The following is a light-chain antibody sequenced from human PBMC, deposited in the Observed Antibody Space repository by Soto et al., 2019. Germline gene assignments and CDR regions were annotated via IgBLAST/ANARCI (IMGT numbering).Light chain of an antibody. CDR3: NSYTTSSTYV. V-gene: IGLV2-14*01. Sequence: QSVLTQPASVSGSPGQPITISCTGTSSDVGGYNYVSWYQQHPGKAPKVMIYDVSNRPSGVSNRFSGSKSGNTASLTISGLQAEDEADYYCNSYTTSSTYVFGTGTKDTVL. CDR1: SSDVGGYNY. J-gene: IGLJ1*01. CDR2: DVS.